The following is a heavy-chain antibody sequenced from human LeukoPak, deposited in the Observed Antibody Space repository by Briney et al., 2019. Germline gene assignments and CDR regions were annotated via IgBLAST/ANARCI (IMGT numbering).Heavy chain of an antibody. Sequence: PGGSLRLSCAASGFTFDDYGMSWVRQAPGKGLEWVPGINWNGGSTGYADSVKGRFTISRDNAKNSLYLQMNSLRAEDTALYYCARDIYCGGDCYSATYYFDYWGQGTLVTVSS. D-gene: IGHD2-21*01. CDR3: ARDIYCGGDCYSATYYFDY. CDR1: GFTFDDYG. J-gene: IGHJ4*02. CDR2: INWNGGST. V-gene: IGHV3-20*04.